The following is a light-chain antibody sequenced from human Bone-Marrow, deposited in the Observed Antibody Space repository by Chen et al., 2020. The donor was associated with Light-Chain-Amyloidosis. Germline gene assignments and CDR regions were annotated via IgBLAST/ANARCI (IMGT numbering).Light chain of an antibody. V-gene: IGLV2-18*02. CDR3: SSYTTSSTYV. J-gene: IGLJ1*01. CDR1: SSYVGRYNR. CDR2: EVS. Sequence: QSALTQPPSVSVSPGQSVTISCTGSSSYVGRYNRVSWFQQPPGAAPKLIIFEVSDRPSDVPDRFSGSKSGNTASLTISGIQAEDEADYYCSSYTTSSTYVFGTGTKVTVL.